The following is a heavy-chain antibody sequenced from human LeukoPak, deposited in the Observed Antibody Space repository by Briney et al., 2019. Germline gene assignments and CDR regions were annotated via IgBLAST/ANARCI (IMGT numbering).Heavy chain of an antibody. CDR2: INHSGST. CDR3: ARGFNDSSSDYYAPFDY. V-gene: IGHV4-34*01. CDR1: GGSFSGYY. J-gene: IGHJ4*02. Sequence: PSETLSLTCAVYGGSFSGYYWSWIRQPPGKGLEWIGEINHSGSTNYNPSLKSRVTISVDTSKNQFSLKLSSVTAADTAVYYCARGFNDSSSDYYAPFDYWGEGTLVTVSS. D-gene: IGHD3-22*01.